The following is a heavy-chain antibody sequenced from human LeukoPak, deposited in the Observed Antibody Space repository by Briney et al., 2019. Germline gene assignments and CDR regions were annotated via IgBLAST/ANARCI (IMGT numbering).Heavy chain of an antibody. CDR2: IRYDGSNK. CDR3: AKDSTLASGSYYHRSGLGTYYYYYMDV. CDR1: GFTFSSYG. D-gene: IGHD1-26*01. J-gene: IGHJ6*03. V-gene: IGHV3-30*02. Sequence: PGGSLRLSCAASGFTFSSYGMHWVRQAPGKGLEWVAFIRYDGSNKYYADSVKGRFTISRDNSKNTLYLQMNSLRAEDTAVYYCAKDSTLASGSYYHRSGLGTYYYYYMDVWGKGTTVTISS.